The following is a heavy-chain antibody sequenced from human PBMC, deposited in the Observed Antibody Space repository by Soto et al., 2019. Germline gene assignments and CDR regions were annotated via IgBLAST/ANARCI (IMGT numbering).Heavy chain of an antibody. CDR2: INAGNGNT. CDR1: GYTFTSYA. D-gene: IGHD1-7*01. CDR3: AREVTGTTKGGYYYYMDV. J-gene: IGHJ6*03. V-gene: IGHV1-3*01. Sequence: ASVKFSCKASGYTFTSYAMHWVRQAPGQRLEWMGWINAGNGNTKYSQKFQGRVTITRDTSASTAYMELSSLRSEDTAVYYCAREVTGTTKGGYYYYMDVWGKGTTVTVSS.